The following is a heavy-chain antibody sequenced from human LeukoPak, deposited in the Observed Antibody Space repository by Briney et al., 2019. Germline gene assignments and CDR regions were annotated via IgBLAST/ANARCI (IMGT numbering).Heavy chain of an antibody. J-gene: IGHJ4*02. CDR1: GYTFTSYY. V-gene: IGHV1-46*01. CDR2: INPSGGST. CDR3: ARGTYYYDSSGYSGFDY. D-gene: IGHD3-22*01. Sequence: ASVKVSCKASGYTFTSYYMHWVRQAPGQGLEWMGIINPSGGSTSYAQKFQGRVTMTRDMSTSTVYMELSSLRSEDTAVYYCARGTYYYDSSGYSGFDYWGQGTLVTVSS.